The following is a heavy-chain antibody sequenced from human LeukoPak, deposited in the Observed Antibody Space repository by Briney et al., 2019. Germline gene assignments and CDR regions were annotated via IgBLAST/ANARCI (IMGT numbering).Heavy chain of an antibody. CDR1: GVTFRSYA. J-gene: IGHJ3*01. D-gene: IGHD6-19*01. V-gene: IGHV3-23*01. CDR2: ISSSGDST. Sequence: GGSLRLSCAGSGVTFRSYAMSWVRQAPGKGLEWVSGISSSGDSTFYADSVKGRFTISRDNSKNTLYLQMNSLRAEDTAVYYCAKDQGSSSGWYSRDGFALWGRGTMVTVSS. CDR3: AKDQGSSSGWYSRDGFAL.